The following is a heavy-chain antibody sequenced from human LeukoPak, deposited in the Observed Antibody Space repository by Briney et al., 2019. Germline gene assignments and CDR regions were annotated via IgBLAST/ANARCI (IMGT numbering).Heavy chain of an antibody. CDR1: GGSISSYY. Sequence: PSETLSLTCTVSGGSISSYYWSWIRQPAGKGLEWIGRIYTSGSTNYNPSLKSRVTMSVDTSKNQFSLKLSSVTAADTAVYYCARQSDCSSTSCYAGKHDYGDYGRDYWGQGTLVTVSS. J-gene: IGHJ4*02. V-gene: IGHV4-4*07. CDR2: IYTSGST. D-gene: IGHD2-2*01. CDR3: ARQSDCSSTSCYAGKHDYGDYGRDY.